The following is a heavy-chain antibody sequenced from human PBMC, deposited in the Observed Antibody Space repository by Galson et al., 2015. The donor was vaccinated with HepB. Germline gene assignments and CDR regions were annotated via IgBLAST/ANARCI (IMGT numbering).Heavy chain of an antibody. CDR2: IKQDGSEK. CDR1: GFTFSDYW. J-gene: IGHJ4*02. V-gene: IGHV3-7*03. CDR3: ARDTTYYDFWSGYHPLDY. D-gene: IGHD3-3*01. Sequence: SLRLSCAASGFTFSDYWMSWVRQAPGKGLEWVANIKQDGSEKYYVDSVKGRFTIYRDNAKNSLYLQMNSLRAEDTAVFYCARDTTYYDFWSGYHPLDYWGQGTLVTVSS.